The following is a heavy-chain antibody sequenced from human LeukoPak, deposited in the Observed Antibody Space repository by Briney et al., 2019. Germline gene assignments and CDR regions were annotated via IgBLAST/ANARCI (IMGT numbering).Heavy chain of an antibody. CDR2: INSDGSEG. CDR3: ARSSDSSSSSV. D-gene: IGHD6-6*01. V-gene: IGHV3-7*03. J-gene: IGHJ3*01. CDR1: GFTFSGFW. Sequence: GGSLRLSCAVSGFTFSGFWMSWSRQAPGKGLEWVASINSDGSEGYYADVVKGRFTISRDNAKNSLYLQINSLRAEDTAVYYCARSSDSSSSSVWGQGTMVTVSS.